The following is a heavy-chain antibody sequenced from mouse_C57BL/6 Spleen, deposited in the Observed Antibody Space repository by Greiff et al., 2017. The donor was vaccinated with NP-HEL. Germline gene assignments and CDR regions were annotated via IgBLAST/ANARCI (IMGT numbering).Heavy chain of an antibody. CDR3: ANEDYCNCGGYCAMDY. V-gene: IGHV1-52*01. J-gene: IGHJ4*01. D-gene: IGHD2-1*01. CDR1: GYTFTSYS. Sequence: QVQLQQSGAELVRPGSSVKLSCKASGYTFTSYSMHWVKQRPKQGLEWIGNIDPSDSETHYTQKFKDKATMTVDKSSSTAYMQLSSLTSEDSAVYECANEDYCNCGGYCAMDYWGQGTSVTVSS. CDR2: IDPSDSET.